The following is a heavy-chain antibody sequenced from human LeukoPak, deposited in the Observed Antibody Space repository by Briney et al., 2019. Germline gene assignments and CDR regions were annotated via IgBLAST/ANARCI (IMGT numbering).Heavy chain of an antibody. CDR3: ARDYVGDNWFDP. D-gene: IGHD3-16*01. CDR1: GYTFTDYY. J-gene: IGHJ5*02. Sequence: ASVKVSCKASGYTFTDYYMHWVRQAPGQGLERMGWISPNSGGTNYAQKFQGRVTMTRDTSISTAYMELSRLRSDDTAVYYCARDYVGDNWFDPWGQGTLVTVSS. CDR2: ISPNSGGT. V-gene: IGHV1-2*02.